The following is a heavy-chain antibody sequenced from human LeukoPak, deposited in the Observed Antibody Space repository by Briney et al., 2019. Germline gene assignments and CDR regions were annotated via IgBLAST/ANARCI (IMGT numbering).Heavy chain of an antibody. D-gene: IGHD2/OR15-2a*01. Sequence: GGSLRLSCAASGFTVSSNYMSWVRQAPGKGLEWVSVIYSRGSTYYADSVKGRFTISRDNSKNTLYLQMNSLRAEDTAVYYCARDSSDAFDIWGQGTMVTVSS. V-gene: IGHV3-53*01. CDR1: GFTVSSNY. CDR2: IYSRGST. CDR3: ARDSSDAFDI. J-gene: IGHJ3*02.